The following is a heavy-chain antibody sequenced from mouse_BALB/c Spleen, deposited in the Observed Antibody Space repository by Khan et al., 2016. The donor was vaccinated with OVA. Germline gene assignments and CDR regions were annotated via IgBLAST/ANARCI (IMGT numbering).Heavy chain of an antibody. D-gene: IGHD2-14*01. CDR3: AKEGAYYRSDGWFAY. Sequence: VMLVESGAELTRPGASVKMSCKASGYTFTSYTMHWVKQRPGQGLEWIGYINPVSDYTNYNQNFKDKATLTADKSSSTAYMQLRSMTSEDSAVYYCAKEGAYYRSDGWFAYWGQGTLVTVST. CDR2: INPVSDYT. V-gene: IGHV1-4*01. J-gene: IGHJ3*01. CDR1: GYTFTSYT.